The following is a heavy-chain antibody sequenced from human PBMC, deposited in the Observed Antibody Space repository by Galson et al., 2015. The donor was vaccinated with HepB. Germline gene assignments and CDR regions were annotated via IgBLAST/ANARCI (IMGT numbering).Heavy chain of an antibody. Sequence: ETLSLTCTVSGGSISSSSYYWGWIRQPPGKGLEWIGSIYYSGSTYYNPSLKSRVTISVDTSKNQFSLKLSSVTAADTAVYYCASPFEDIAAAGGYWGQGTLVTVSS. CDR1: GGSISSSSYY. V-gene: IGHV4-39*01. J-gene: IGHJ4*02. CDR3: ASPFEDIAAAGGY. D-gene: IGHD6-13*01. CDR2: IYYSGST.